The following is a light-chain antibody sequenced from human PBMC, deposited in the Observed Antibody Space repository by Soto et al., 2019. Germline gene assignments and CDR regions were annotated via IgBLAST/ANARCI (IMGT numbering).Light chain of an antibody. CDR1: QSVGHW. Sequence: DIQMTQSPSTLSASVGDRVTITCRASQSVGHWLAWFQQRPGKAPKLLIYDASILESGVPSRFSGSGSGTEFTLTISSLQPDDFATYHCPQHKSYFLTFGGGTKVEIK. CDR2: DAS. CDR3: PQHKSYFLT. J-gene: IGKJ4*01. V-gene: IGKV1-5*01.